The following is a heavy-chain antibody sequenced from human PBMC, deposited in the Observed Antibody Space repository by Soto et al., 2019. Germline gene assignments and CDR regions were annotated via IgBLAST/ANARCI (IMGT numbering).Heavy chain of an antibody. J-gene: IGHJ5*02. CDR1: GGTFSRYA. V-gene: IGHV1-69*01. CDR2: IIPIFGTA. CDR3: ERAIVGPPTTGWIDP. D-gene: IGHD1-26*01. Sequence: QVQLVHAGAAVKQPGSSVTVSCKASGGTFSRYALSWVRQAPGQGLEWMGGIIPIFGTANYAQKFQGRGTITADESTSSAYRELSSLRFEDTAVYYCERAIVGPPTTGWIDPCGQGTLVTVSS.